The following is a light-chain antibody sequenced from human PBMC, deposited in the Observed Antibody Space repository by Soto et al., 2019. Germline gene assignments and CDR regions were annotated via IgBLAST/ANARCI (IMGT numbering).Light chain of an antibody. CDR1: SSDVGAYNY. V-gene: IGLV2-14*03. J-gene: IGLJ3*02. CDR2: DVS. CDR3: SSYTSSSTWV. Sequence: QSALTQPASVSGSPTQSITISCTGTSSDVGAYNYVSWYQQHPGKVPKLMIYDVSNRPSGISNRFSGSKSGNTASLTISGLQAEDEADYYCSSYTSSSTWVFGGGTKLTVL.